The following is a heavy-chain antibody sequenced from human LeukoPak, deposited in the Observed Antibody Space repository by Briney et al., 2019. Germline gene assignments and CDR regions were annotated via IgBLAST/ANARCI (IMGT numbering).Heavy chain of an antibody. CDR3: ARGRGVVKYYYYYGMDV. D-gene: IGHD3-10*01. Sequence: TSETLSLTCAVYGGSFSGYYWSWIRQPPGKGLEWIGEINHSGSTNYNPSLKSRVTISVDTSKNQFSLKLSSVTAADTAVYYCARGRGVVKYYYYYGMDVWGQGTTVTVSS. CDR2: INHSGST. V-gene: IGHV4-34*01. J-gene: IGHJ6*02. CDR1: GGSFSGYY.